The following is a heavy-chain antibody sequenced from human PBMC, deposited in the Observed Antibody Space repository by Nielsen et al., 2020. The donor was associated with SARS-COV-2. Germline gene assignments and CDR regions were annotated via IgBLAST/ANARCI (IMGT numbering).Heavy chain of an antibody. Sequence: GGSLRLSCAASGFTFDDYAMHWVRQAPGKGLEWVSGISWNSGSIGYADSVKGRFTISRDNAKNSLYLQMNSLRAEDTAVYYCARSFGGYYYYGMDVWGQGTTVTVSS. J-gene: IGHJ6*02. CDR2: ISWNSGSI. D-gene: IGHD3-10*01. CDR3: ARSFGGYYYYGMDV. V-gene: IGHV3-9*01. CDR1: GFTFDDYA.